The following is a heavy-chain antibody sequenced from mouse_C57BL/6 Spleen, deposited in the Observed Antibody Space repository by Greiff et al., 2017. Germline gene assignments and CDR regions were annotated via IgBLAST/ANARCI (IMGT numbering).Heavy chain of an antibody. V-gene: IGHV1-50*01. CDR1: GYTFTSYW. CDR3: ARRSTMVTTDWYFDV. J-gene: IGHJ1*03. D-gene: IGHD2-2*01. Sequence: QVQLQQSGAELVKPGASVKLSCKASGYTFTSYWMQWVKQRPGQGLEWIGEIDPSDSYTNYNQKFKGKATLTVDTSSSTAYMQLSSLTSEDSAVYYCARRSTMVTTDWYFDVWGTGTTVTVSS. CDR2: IDPSDSYT.